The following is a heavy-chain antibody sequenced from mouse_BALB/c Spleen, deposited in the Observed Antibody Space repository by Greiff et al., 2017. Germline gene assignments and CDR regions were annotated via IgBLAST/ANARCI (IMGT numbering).Heavy chain of an antibody. Sequence: VQLKESGPGLVKPSQSLSLTCTVTGYSITSDYAWNWIRQFPGNKLEWMGYISYSGSTSYNPSLKSRISITRDTSKNQFFLQLNSVTTEDTATYYCARGDGNYPYYFDYWGQGTTLTVSS. J-gene: IGHJ2*01. D-gene: IGHD2-1*01. CDR3: ARGDGNYPYYFDY. CDR1: GYSITSDYA. V-gene: IGHV3-2*02. CDR2: ISYSGST.